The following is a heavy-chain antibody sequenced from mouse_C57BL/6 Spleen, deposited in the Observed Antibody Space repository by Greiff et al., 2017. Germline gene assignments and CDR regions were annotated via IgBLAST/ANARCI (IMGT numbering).Heavy chain of an antibody. D-gene: IGHD1-1*01. CDR1: GYSITSGYY. J-gene: IGHJ4*01. CDR2: ISYDGSN. Sequence: EVQLKESGPGLVKPSQSLSLTCSVTGYSITSGYYWNWIRQFPGNKLEWMGYISYDGSNNYNPSLKNRISITRDTSKNQFFLKLNSVTTEDTATYYCARERYYGYAMDYWGQGTSVTVSS. CDR3: ARERYYGYAMDY. V-gene: IGHV3-6*01.